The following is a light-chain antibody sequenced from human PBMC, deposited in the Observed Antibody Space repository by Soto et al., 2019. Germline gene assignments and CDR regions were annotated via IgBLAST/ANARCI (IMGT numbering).Light chain of an antibody. CDR1: SSNLGSNT. V-gene: IGLV1-44*01. CDR2: TND. Sequence: QSVLTQPPSASGTPGQRVTISCSGSSSNLGSNTVNWYQQLPGTAPKLLIYTNDQRPSGVSDRFSGSKSGTSASLAISGLQFEDEADYHCSSWDDNLDAVVFGAGTKVTVL. J-gene: IGLJ1*01. CDR3: SSWDDNLDAVV.